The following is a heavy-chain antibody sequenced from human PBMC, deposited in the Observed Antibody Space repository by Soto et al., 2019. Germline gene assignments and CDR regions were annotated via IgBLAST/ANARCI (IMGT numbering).Heavy chain of an antibody. Sequence: QVQLQQSGAGLLKPSETLSLTCAVYGGSFSDYIWTWIRQTPGKGLQWIGQINHSGSANYNPSLKSRVTISVHTSNSQFPLELSSVTAADTAVYYCARGLISGSHYSGGWYYFDSWGQGTQVTVSS. D-gene: IGHD1-26*01. CDR1: GGSFSDYI. CDR3: ARGLISGSHYSGGWYYFDS. CDR2: INHSGSA. V-gene: IGHV4-34*01. J-gene: IGHJ4*02.